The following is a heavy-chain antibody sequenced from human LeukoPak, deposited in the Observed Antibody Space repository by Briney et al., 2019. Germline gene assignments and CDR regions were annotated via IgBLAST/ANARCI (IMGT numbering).Heavy chain of an antibody. Sequence: GGSLRLSCAASGFTFSSYGMHWVRQAPGKGLEWVAVIWYDGSNKYYADSVKGRFTISRDNSKNTLYPQMNSLRAEDTAVYYCARAPGAFDIWGQGTMVTVSS. CDR3: ARAPGAFDI. J-gene: IGHJ3*02. V-gene: IGHV3-33*01. D-gene: IGHD2-2*01. CDR2: IWYDGSNK. CDR1: GFTFSSYG.